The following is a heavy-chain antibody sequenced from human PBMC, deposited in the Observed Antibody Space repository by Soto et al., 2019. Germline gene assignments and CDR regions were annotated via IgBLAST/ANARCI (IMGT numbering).Heavy chain of an antibody. CDR3: VTGRDFGWLDNPDHALDI. D-gene: IGHD3-9*01. CDR2: IYSGST. J-gene: IGHJ3*02. Sequence: SETLSLTCTVSGGSIRSGNYYWSWIRQHSGKGLEYIGYIYSGSTYSNPSLRSRVTISLDTSENQFSLKLNSVTAEDAAVYYCVTGRDFGWLDNPDHALDIWGQGTMVTVSS. CDR1: GGSIRSGNYY. V-gene: IGHV4-31*03.